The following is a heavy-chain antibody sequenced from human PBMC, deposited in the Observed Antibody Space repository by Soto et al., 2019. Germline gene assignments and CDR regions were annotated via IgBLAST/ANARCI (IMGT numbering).Heavy chain of an antibody. Sequence: QVQLQQWGAGLLKPSETLSLTCAVYGGSVNSGNYYWRWIRQPPGKGLEWIGEMSHSGGTHFNPSLTSRVTISVDTSKNQFSLKMSSVTAADTALYYCARVERGTATTVVDAFDIWGPGTLVTVSS. CDR2: MSHSGGT. J-gene: IGHJ3*02. CDR3: ARVERGTATTVVDAFDI. V-gene: IGHV4-34*01. D-gene: IGHD1-1*01. CDR1: GGSVNSGNYY.